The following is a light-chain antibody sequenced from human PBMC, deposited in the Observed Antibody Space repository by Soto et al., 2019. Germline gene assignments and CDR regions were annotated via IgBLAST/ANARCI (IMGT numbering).Light chain of an antibody. CDR2: DVA. Sequence: QSALTQPASVSDSPGQSITISCTGTSSDVGGSNFVSWYQQHPGKPPKLIIYDVANRPSGVSNRFSGSKSGSTASLLISRLQPDDEADYYRVSYTSRTTYVFGTGTKVTV. J-gene: IGLJ1*01. CDR3: VSYTSRTTYV. CDR1: SSDVGGSNF. V-gene: IGLV2-14*03.